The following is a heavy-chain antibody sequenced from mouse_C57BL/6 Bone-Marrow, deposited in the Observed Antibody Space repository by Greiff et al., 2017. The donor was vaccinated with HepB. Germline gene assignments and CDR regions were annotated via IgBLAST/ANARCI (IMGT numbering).Heavy chain of an antibody. CDR2: IYPRSGNT. CDR1: GYTFTSYG. Sequence: VKLQQSGAELARPGASVKLSCKASGYTFTSYGISWVKQRTGQGLEWIGEIYPRSGNTYYNEKFKGKATLTADKSSSTAYMELRSLTSEDSAVYFCASLYDGYYVGYFDYWGQGTTLTVSS. CDR3: ASLYDGYYVGYFDY. D-gene: IGHD2-3*01. V-gene: IGHV1-81*01. J-gene: IGHJ2*01.